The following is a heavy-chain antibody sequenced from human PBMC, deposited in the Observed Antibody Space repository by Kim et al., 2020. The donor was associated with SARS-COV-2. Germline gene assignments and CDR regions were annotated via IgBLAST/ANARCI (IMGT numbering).Heavy chain of an antibody. Sequence: YNPSLKSRVTISVDTSKNQFSLKLSSVTAADTAVYYCARSDGHYYYGMDVWGQGTTVTVSS. J-gene: IGHJ6*02. D-gene: IGHD2-21*02. CDR3: ARSDGHYYYGMDV. V-gene: IGHV4-59*01.